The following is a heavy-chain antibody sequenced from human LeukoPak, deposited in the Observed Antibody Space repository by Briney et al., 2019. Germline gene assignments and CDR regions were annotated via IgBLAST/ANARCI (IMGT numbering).Heavy chain of an antibody. CDR3: ARDLATIAAAGKGYAFDI. CDR1: GFTFSSYW. J-gene: IGHJ4*02. D-gene: IGHD6-13*01. V-gene: IGHV3-74*01. CDR2: INSDGSST. Sequence: GGSLRLSCAASGFTFSSYWMHWVRQAPGKGLVWVSRINSDGSSTSYADSVKGRFTISRDNAKNTLYLQMNSLRAEDTAVYYCARDLATIAAAGKGYAFDIWGQGTLVTVSS.